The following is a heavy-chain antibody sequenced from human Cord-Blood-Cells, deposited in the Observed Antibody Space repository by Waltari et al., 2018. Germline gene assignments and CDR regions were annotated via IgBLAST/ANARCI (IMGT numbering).Heavy chain of an antibody. J-gene: IGHJ4*02. CDR2: IYPRESDT. Sequence: EVQLVQSGAEVKKPGESLKISCKGSGYSFTSYWIGWVRQMPGKGLEWMGIIYPRESDTRYSPSFQGQVTISADKSISAAYLQWSSLKASDTAMYYCARLLPSYYDFWSGYSAFDYWGQGTLVTVSS. CDR1: GYSFTSYW. V-gene: IGHV5-51*01. CDR3: ARLLPSYYDFWSGYSAFDY. D-gene: IGHD3-3*01.